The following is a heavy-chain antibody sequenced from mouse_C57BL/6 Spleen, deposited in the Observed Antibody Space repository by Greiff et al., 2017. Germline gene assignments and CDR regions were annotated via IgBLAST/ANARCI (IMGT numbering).Heavy chain of an antibody. CDR3: ARGRLTTGMDY. CDR1: GYTFTSYW. J-gene: IGHJ4*01. CDR2: IDPSDSYT. V-gene: IGHV1-69*01. Sequence: QVQLQQPGAELVMPGASVKLSCKASGYTFTSYWMHWVKQRPGQGLAWIGEIDPSDSYTNYNQKFKGKSTLTVDKSSSTAYMQLSSLTSEDSAVYYCARGRLTTGMDYWGQGTSVTVSS. D-gene: IGHD1-1*01.